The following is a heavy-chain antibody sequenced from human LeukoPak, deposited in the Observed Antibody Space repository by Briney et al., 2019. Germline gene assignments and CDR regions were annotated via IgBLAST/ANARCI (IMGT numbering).Heavy chain of an antibody. D-gene: IGHD3-22*01. V-gene: IGHV1-2*02. Sequence: ASVKVSCKASGFTFTGYYMHWVRQAPGQGLEWMGWINPNSGGTNYAQKFQGRVTMTRDTSISTAYMELSRLRSDDTAVYYCAREKVHYYDSSGYYEVNWFDPWGQGTLVTVSS. CDR3: AREKVHYYDSSGYYEVNWFDP. J-gene: IGHJ5*02. CDR1: GFTFTGYY. CDR2: INPNSGGT.